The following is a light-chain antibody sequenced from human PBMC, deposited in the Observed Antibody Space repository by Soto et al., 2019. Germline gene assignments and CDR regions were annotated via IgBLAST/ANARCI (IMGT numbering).Light chain of an antibody. V-gene: IGLV2-14*03. J-gene: IGLJ2*01. CDR2: DVS. CDR3: SSYTSISNSYTSIRNHVI. CDR1: TSDVGGYNY. Sequence: QSALTQPASVSGSPGQSITISCTGTTSDVGGYNYVSWYQQHPGKAPKLMIYDVSNRPSGVSNRFSGSKSGNTASLTISGLQAEDEADYYCSSYTSISNSYTSIRNHVIFGGGTKVTVL.